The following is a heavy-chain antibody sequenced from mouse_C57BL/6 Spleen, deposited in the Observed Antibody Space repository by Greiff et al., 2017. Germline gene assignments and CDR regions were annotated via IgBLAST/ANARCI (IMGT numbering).Heavy chain of an antibody. CDR2: IAPEDGET. CDR3: ARSEDYGNYVGYFDV. CDR1: GFNIKDYY. V-gene: IGHV14-2*01. J-gene: IGHJ1*03. Sequence: EVQLQQSGAELVKPGASVKLSCTASGFNIKDYYMHWVKQRTEQGLEWIGRIAPEDGETKYAPKFQGKATITADKSSNTAYLQLSSLTSEDTAVYYCARSEDYGNYVGYFDVWGTGTTVTVSS. D-gene: IGHD2-1*01.